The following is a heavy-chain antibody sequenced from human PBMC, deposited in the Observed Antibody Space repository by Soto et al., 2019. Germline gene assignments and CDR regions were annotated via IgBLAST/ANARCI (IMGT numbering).Heavy chain of an antibody. CDR2: IIPIFGTA. CDR1: GGTFSSYA. Sequence: QVQLVQSGAEVKKPGSSVKVSCKASGGTFSSYAISWVRQAPGQGLEWMGGIIPIFGTANYAQKFQGRVPITADESTSTAYIELGSLRSEDTAVYYCARLYCSGGSCYWNWFDPWGQGPLVTVSS. CDR3: ARLYCSGGSCYWNWFDP. J-gene: IGHJ5*02. D-gene: IGHD2-15*01. V-gene: IGHV1-69*01.